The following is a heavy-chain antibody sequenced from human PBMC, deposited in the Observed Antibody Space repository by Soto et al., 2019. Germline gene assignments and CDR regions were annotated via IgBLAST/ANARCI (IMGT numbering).Heavy chain of an antibody. J-gene: IGHJ4*02. D-gene: IGHD1-26*01. CDR3: ARGASGSYSLGY. Sequence: SETLSLTCAVYGGSFSGYYWSWIRQPPGKGLEWIGEINHSGSTNYNPSLKSRVTISVDTSKNQFSLKLSSVTAADTAVYYCARGASGSYSLGYWGQGTLVTVSS. CDR2: INHSGST. V-gene: IGHV4-34*01. CDR1: GGSFSGYY.